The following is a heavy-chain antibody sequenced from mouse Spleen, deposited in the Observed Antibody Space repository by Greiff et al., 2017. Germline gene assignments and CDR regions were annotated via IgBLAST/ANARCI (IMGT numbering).Heavy chain of an antibody. V-gene: IGHV7-3*02. CDR3: ARDTSLGRAWFAY. D-gene: IGHD4-1*01. Sequence: EVQLQESGGGLVQPGGSLRLSCATSGFTFTDYYMSWVRQPPGKALEWLGFIRNKANGYTTEYSASVKGRFTISRDNSQSILYLQMNTLRAEDSATYYCARDTSLGRAWFAYWGQGTLVTVSA. CDR2: IRNKANGYTT. CDR1: GFTFTDYY. J-gene: IGHJ3*01.